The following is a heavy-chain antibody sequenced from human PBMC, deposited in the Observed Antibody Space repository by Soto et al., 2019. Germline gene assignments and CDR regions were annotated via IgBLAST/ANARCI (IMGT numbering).Heavy chain of an antibody. CDR3: TGLWFGEIYNY. Sequence: DVELVESGGGLVKPGGSLTLSCVASGFSFKNAWMNWVRQAPGKGLEWVGRIKNKNDGGTPDYTAFVQGRFTTSRDASENTLYMHMNGLKTEDTGVYFCTGLWFGEIYNYWGQGSLVTVSS. CDR1: GFSFKNAW. CDR2: IKNKNDGGTP. J-gene: IGHJ4*01. V-gene: IGHV3-15*07. D-gene: IGHD3-10*01.